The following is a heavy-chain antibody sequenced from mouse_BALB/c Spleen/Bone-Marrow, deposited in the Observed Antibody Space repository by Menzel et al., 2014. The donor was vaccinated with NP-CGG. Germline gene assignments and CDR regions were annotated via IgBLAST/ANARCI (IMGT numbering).Heavy chain of an antibody. V-gene: IGHV1-7*01. CDR3: ARDDYDAIAY. J-gene: IGHJ3*01. CDR1: GYTFTSYW. Sequence: QVQLQQSGAELAKPGASVKMSCKASGYTFTSYWMHWVKQRPGQGLEWIGYINPSTGYTEYNQKFKDKATLTAVKSSTTAYMQLRSLTSEESAVYYCARDDYDAIAYWGQGTLVTVSA. CDR2: INPSTGYT. D-gene: IGHD2-4*01.